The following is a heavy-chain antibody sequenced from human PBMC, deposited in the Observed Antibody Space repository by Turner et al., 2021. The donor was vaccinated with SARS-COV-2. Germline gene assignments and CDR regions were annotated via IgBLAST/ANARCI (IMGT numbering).Heavy chain of an antibody. Sequence: QVQLVQSGAEVKKPGASVKVSCKISGYTLTELSMYWVRQAPGKGLEWMGGFDPEDGETIDAQNIQGRVTMTEDTSTDTAYMELSSLRSEDTAVYFCATGYQLRVNWFDPWGQGTLVTVSS. CDR2: FDPEDGET. V-gene: IGHV1-24*01. CDR3: ATGYQLRVNWFDP. CDR1: GYTLTELS. D-gene: IGHD2-2*01. J-gene: IGHJ5*02.